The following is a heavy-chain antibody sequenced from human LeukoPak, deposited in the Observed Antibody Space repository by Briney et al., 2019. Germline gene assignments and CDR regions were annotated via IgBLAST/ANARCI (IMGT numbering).Heavy chain of an antibody. D-gene: IGHD2-15*01. V-gene: IGHV1-2*02. CDR3: ARAPKYCSGGSCYPYYYGMDV. J-gene: IGHJ6*02. CDR2: INPNSGGT. Sequence: GASVKVSCKAPGYTFTGYYMHWVRQAPGQGLEWMGWINPNSGGTNYAQKFQGRVTMTRDTSISTAYMELSRLRSDDTAVYYCARAPKYCSGGSCYPYYYGMDVWGQGTTVTVSS. CDR1: GYTFTGYY.